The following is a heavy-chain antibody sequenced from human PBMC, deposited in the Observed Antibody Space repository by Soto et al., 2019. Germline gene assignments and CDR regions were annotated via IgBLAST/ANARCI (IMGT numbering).Heavy chain of an antibody. J-gene: IGHJ5*02. V-gene: IGHV4-39*01. D-gene: IGHD3-10*02. Sequence: SETLSLTCTVPGGSITASYSHCAWIRQPPGKGLEWIGTFYSSGTTSQTPPLRSRITVSGDTSRNQFSLNLRSVTAADSGVYYCAKLVPDAVRRSDLHHSAHGTLVTV. CDR3: AKLVPDAVRRSDLHH. CDR2: FYSSGTT. CDR1: GGSITASYSH.